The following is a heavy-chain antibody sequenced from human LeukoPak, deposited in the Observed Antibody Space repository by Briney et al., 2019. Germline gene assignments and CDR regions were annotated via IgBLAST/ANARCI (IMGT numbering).Heavy chain of an antibody. CDR2: FDPEDGET. Sequence: GASVKVSCKVSGYTLTELSMHWVRQAPGKGLEWMGGFDPEDGETIYAQKFQGRVTMTEDTSTDTAYMELSSLRSEDTAVYYCATDTSYPPTYYYGSGSYNYWGQGTLVTVSS. CDR1: GYTLTELS. D-gene: IGHD3-10*01. CDR3: ATDTSYPPTYYYGSGSYNY. V-gene: IGHV1-24*01. J-gene: IGHJ4*02.